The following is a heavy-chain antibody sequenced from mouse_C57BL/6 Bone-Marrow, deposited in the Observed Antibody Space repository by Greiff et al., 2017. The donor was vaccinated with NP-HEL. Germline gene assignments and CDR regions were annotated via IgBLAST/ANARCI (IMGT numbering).Heavy chain of an antibody. J-gene: IGHJ4*01. CDR2: IDPENGDT. Sequence: VQLQQSGAELVRPFSSVTLSCTSSGFNIKDAYLPLVHPRPDQGLELIGWIDPENGDTEYASKFQGKATITADTSSNTAYLQLSSLTSEDTAVYYCTQYSNYPYYAMDYWGQGTSVTVSS. CDR1: GFNIKDAY. D-gene: IGHD2-5*01. CDR3: TQYSNYPYYAMDY. V-gene: IGHV14-4*01.